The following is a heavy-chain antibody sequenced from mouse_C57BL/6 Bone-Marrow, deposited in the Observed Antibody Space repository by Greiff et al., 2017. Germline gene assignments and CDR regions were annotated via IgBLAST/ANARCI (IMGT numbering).Heavy chain of an antibody. CDR3: ARWLLRWYFDV. V-gene: IGHV5-17*01. J-gene: IGHJ1*03. D-gene: IGHD2-3*01. Sequence: EVQVVESGGGLVKPGGSLKLSCAASGFTFSDYGMHWVRQAPEKGLEWVAYISSGSSTIYYADTVKGRFTISRDNAKNTLVLQRTSLKSEDTAMYYCARWLLRWYFDVWGTGTTVTVSS. CDR2: ISSGSSTI. CDR1: GFTFSDYG.